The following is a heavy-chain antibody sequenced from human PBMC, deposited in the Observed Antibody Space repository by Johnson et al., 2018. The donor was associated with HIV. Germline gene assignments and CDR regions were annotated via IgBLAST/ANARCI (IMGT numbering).Heavy chain of an antibody. CDR1: GFSFSNYP. D-gene: IGHD3-10*01. Sequence: QVQLVESGGGVVQPGRSLRLSCAASGFSFSNYPMHWVRQAPGKGLEWMAFISYDGSNKYYADSVKGRFTISRDNSKNTLYLQMNSLRAEDTAVYYCAREPRGPSSGSRIPDAFDIWGQGTMVTVSS. J-gene: IGHJ3*02. V-gene: IGHV3-30-3*01. CDR2: ISYDGSNK. CDR3: AREPRGPSSGSRIPDAFDI.